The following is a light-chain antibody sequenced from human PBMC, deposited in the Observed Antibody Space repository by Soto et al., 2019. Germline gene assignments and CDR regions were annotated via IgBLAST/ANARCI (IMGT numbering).Light chain of an antibody. Sequence: QSVLTQPPSASGTPGQRITISCSGSSSNIGSNSVNWYRQLPGTAPKLLIYSNNQWPSGVPDRFSGSKSGTSASLAISGLQSEDEADYYCAVWDDSLNGPVFGGGTKVTVL. J-gene: IGLJ2*01. CDR1: SSNIGSNS. CDR2: SNN. V-gene: IGLV1-44*01. CDR3: AVWDDSLNGPV.